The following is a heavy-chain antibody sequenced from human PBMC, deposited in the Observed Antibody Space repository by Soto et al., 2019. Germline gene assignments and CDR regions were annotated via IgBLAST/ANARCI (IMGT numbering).Heavy chain of an antibody. CDR3: ARTLYGDNVDY. CDR1: GYSLISYA. J-gene: IGHJ4*02. D-gene: IGHD4-17*01. CDR2: MNPNSGNT. Sequence: ASVKVSCKASGYSLISYAIDWVRQATGQGLEWMGWMNPNSGNTGYAQKFQGRVTMTRNTSISTAYMELSSLRSEDTAVYYCARTLYGDNVDYWGQGTLVTVSS. V-gene: IGHV1-8*01.